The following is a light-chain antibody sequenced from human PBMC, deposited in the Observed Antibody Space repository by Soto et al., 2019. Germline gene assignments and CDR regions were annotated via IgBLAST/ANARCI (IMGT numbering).Light chain of an antibody. CDR3: QQYNNWPRT. CDR2: GAS. V-gene: IGKV3-15*01. Sequence: EIVMTQSPATLSVSPGERATLSCRASQSVSSNLACYQQKPGQAPRLLIYGASTRATGIPARFSGSGSGTEFALTISSLQSEDFAVYYWQQYNNWPRTFGQGTKVEIK. J-gene: IGKJ1*01. CDR1: QSVSSN.